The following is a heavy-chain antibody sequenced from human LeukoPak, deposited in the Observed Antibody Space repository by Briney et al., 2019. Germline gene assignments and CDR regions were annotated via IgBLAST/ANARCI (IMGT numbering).Heavy chain of an antibody. CDR1: GFTFSSYW. D-gene: IGHD4-17*01. V-gene: IGHV3-74*01. Sequence: PGGSLRFSCAASGFTFSSYWMHWVRQAPGKGLVWVSRINSDGSSTSYADSVKGRFTISRDNAKNTLYLQMNSLRAEDTAVYYCARGGRVTSPNWFDPWGQGTLVTVSS. CDR2: INSDGSST. CDR3: ARGGRVTSPNWFDP. J-gene: IGHJ5*02.